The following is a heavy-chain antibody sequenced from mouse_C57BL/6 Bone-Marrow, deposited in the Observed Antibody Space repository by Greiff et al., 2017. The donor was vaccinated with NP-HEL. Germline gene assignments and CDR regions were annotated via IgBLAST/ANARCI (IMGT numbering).Heavy chain of an antibody. Sequence: EVMLVESGGGLVKPGGSLKLSCAASGFTFSSYAMSWVRQTPEKRLEWVATISDGGSYTYYPDNVKGRFTISRDNAKNNLYLQMSHLKSEDTAMYDCARVITTVVFDYWGQGTTLTVSS. J-gene: IGHJ2*01. CDR2: ISDGGSYT. D-gene: IGHD1-1*01. CDR1: GFTFSSYA. CDR3: ARVITTVVFDY. V-gene: IGHV5-4*03.